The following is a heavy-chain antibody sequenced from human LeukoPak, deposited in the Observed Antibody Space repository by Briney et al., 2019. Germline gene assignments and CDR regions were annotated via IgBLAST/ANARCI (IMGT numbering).Heavy chain of an antibody. Sequence: GGSLRLSCAASGFTLSNYWMTWVRQAPGKGLEWVAKIKEDGSERYYVDSVRGRFTISRDNAKNSLYLQMNSLRAEDTAVYYCVRDFSYYYDTSGPYFDYWGQGTLVTVSA. J-gene: IGHJ4*02. CDR2: IKEDGSER. D-gene: IGHD3-22*01. CDR3: VRDFSYYYDTSGPYFDY. CDR1: GFTLSNYW. V-gene: IGHV3-7*01.